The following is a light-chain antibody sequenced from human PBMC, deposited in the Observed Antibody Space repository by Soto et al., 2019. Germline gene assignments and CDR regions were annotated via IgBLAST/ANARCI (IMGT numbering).Light chain of an antibody. V-gene: IGLV2-18*02. CDR3: SSYTSSSTLYV. CDR1: STDFVSYNR. CDR2: EVS. J-gene: IGLJ1*01. Sequence: QSVLTQPPSLSGSPGQSVTISCTGTSTDFVSYNRVSWYQQPPGTAPKLMIYEVSKRPSGVPDRFSGSKSGNTASLTISGLQAEDEADYYCSSYTSSSTLYVFGTGTKVTVL.